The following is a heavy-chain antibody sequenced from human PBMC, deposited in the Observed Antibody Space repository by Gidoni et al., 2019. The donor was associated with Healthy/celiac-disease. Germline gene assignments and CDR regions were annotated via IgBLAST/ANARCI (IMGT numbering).Heavy chain of an antibody. Sequence: QVQLQQWGAGLLKPSETLSLTCAVYGGSFSGYSWSWIRQPPGKWLEWIGEINHSGSTNYNPSLKSRVTISVDTSKNQFSLKLSSVTAADTAVYYCARGYYYGSGRFAGKNYYYMDVWGKGTTVTVSS. J-gene: IGHJ6*03. V-gene: IGHV4-34*01. CDR1: GGSFSGYS. CDR2: INHSGST. D-gene: IGHD3-10*01. CDR3: ARGYYYGSGRFAGKNYYYMDV.